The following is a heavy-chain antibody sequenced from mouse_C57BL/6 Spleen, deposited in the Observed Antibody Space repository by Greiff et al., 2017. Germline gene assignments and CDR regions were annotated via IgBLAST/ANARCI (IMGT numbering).Heavy chain of an antibody. D-gene: IGHD4-1*01. J-gene: IGHJ2*01. Sequence: EVKLMESGGGLVKPGGSLKLSCAASGFTFSDYGMHWVRQAPEKGLEWVAYISSGSSTIYYADTVKGRFTISRDNAKNTLFLQMTSLRSEDTAMYYCARERDWDLDYWGQGTTLTVSS. CDR3: ARERDWDLDY. CDR2: ISSGSSTI. V-gene: IGHV5-17*01. CDR1: GFTFSDYG.